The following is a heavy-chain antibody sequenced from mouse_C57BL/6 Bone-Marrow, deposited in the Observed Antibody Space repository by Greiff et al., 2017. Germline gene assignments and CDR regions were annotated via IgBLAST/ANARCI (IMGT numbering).Heavy chain of an antibody. CDR3: AAMGYYGSSYYFDY. J-gene: IGHJ2*01. V-gene: IGHV14-2*01. Sequence: VQLKQSGAELVKPGASVKLSCTASGFNIKDYYMHWVKQRTEQGLEWIGRIDPEDGETKYAPKFQGKATITADTSSNTAYLQLSSLTSEDTAVYYCAAMGYYGSSYYFDYRGQGTTLTVSS. CDR1: GFNIKDYY. D-gene: IGHD1-1*01. CDR2: IDPEDGET.